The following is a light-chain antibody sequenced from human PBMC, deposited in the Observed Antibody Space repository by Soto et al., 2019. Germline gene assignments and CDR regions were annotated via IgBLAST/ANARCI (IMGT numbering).Light chain of an antibody. J-gene: IGLJ1*01. CDR3: GTWDSSLSAFV. CDR2: DNN. V-gene: IGLV1-51*01. Sequence: QSVVTQAPSVSGTPGQRVTISCSGSSSNIESNWVYWYQQLPGTAPKLLIYDNNKRPSGIPDRFSGSKSGTSATLGITGLQTGDEADYYCGTWDSSLSAFVFGTGTKVTVL. CDR1: SSNIESNW.